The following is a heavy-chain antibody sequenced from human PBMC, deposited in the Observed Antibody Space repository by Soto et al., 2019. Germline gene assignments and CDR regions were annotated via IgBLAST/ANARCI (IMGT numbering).Heavy chain of an antibody. Sequence: AETLSLTCAVYVGSFSGYYWSWIRQPPGKGLEWIGEINHSGSTNYNPSLKSRVTISVDTSKNQFSLKLSSVTAADTAVYYCARGLTVGYFDYWGQGTLVTVSS. D-gene: IGHD4-17*01. CDR1: VGSFSGYY. J-gene: IGHJ4*02. CDR2: INHSGST. V-gene: IGHV4-34*01. CDR3: ARGLTVGYFDY.